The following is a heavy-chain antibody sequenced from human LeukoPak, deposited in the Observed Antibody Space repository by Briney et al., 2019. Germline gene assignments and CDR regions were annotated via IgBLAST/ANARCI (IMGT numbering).Heavy chain of an antibody. CDR2: ISWNSETI. J-gene: IGHJ5*02. CDR3: VKDFYGSGSYGAGWSDA. CDR1: GFLLDDYA. Sequence: PGRSLRLSCAASGFLLDDYAMHWVRQAPGKGLEWVSGISWNSETIVYADSVKGRFTISRDNAKNSLHLQMNSLRAEDTALYYCVKDFYGSGSYGAGWSDAWGQGTLVTVSS. V-gene: IGHV3-9*01. D-gene: IGHD3-10*01.